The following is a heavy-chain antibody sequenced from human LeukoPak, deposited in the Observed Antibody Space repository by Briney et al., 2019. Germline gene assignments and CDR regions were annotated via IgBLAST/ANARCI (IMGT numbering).Heavy chain of an antibody. CDR2: SYYTGSP. CDR3: AGVRSTVGWRSFDY. CDR1: GSISSYY. D-gene: IGHD4-23*01. Sequence: PSETLSLTCTVSGSISSYYWSWIRQPPGKGLEWIGHSYYTGSPNYNPSLKRRVTISVDTPKNQFSLKLSSVTAADTAVYYCAGVRSTVGWRSFDYWGQGTLVTVSS. J-gene: IGHJ4*02. V-gene: IGHV4-59*08.